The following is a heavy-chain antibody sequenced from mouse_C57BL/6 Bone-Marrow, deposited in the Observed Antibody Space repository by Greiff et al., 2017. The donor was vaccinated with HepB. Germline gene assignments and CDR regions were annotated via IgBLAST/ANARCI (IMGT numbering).Heavy chain of an antibody. V-gene: IGHV5-17*01. CDR2: ISSGSSTI. CDR1: GFTFSDYG. D-gene: IGHD1-1*02. Sequence: EVKLVESGGGLVKPGGSLKLSCAASGFTFSDYGMHWVRQAPEKGLEWVAYISSGSSTIYYADTVKGRFTISRDNAKNTLFLQMTSLRSEDTAMYYCARWSLYYFDYWGQGTTLTVSS. CDR3: ARWSLYYFDY. J-gene: IGHJ2*01.